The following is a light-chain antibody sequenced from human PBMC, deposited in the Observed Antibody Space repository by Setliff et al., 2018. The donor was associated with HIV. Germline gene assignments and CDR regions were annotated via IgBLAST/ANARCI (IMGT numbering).Light chain of an antibody. J-gene: IGLJ1*01. CDR2: DNS. CDR3: QVWDSSGDYV. V-gene: IGLV3-21*03. CDR1: NIGSKS. Sequence: SYALTQPPSVSVASGKTARITCGGNNIGSKSVHWYQQKPGQAPVLVVYDNSDRPSGIPERFSGSTSGNTATLTISRVEAGDEADYYCQVWDSSGDYVFGTGTKVTVL.